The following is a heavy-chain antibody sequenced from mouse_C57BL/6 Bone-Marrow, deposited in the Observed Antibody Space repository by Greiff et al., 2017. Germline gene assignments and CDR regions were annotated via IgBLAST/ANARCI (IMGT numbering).Heavy chain of an antibody. J-gene: IGHJ1*03. CDR1: GFTFTDYY. CDR3: ARPYYYGSHWYFDV. V-gene: IGHV7-3*01. CDR2: IRNKANGYTT. Sequence: EVKLMESGGGLVQPGGSLSLSCAASGFTFTDYYMSWVRQPPGKALEWLGFIRNKANGYTTEYSASVKGRFTISRDNSQSILYLQMNALRAEDSATYYCARPYYYGSHWYFDVWGTGTTVTVSS. D-gene: IGHD1-1*01.